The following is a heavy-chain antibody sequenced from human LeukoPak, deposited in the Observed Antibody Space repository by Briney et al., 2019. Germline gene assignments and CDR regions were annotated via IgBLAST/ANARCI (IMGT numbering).Heavy chain of an antibody. Sequence: GGSLRLSCAASGFTFSSYEMNWVRQAPGKGLEWVGRIKSKTDGGTTDYAAPVKGRFTISRDDSKNTPYLQMNSLKTEDTAVYYCTTGGGGYYYDSFDYWGQGTLVTVSS. D-gene: IGHD3-22*01. CDR3: TTGGGGYYYDSFDY. V-gene: IGHV3-15*01. CDR2: IKSKTDGGTT. J-gene: IGHJ4*02. CDR1: GFTFSSYE.